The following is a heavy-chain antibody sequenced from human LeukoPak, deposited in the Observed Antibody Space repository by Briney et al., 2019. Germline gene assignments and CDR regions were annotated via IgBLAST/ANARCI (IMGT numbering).Heavy chain of an antibody. V-gene: IGHV3-33*01. J-gene: IGHJ4*02. CDR3: ARDGVGYYGSGSYYNRYFDY. CDR1: GFTVSSYG. CDR2: IWYDGSNK. D-gene: IGHD3-10*01. Sequence: GRSLRLSCAASGFTVSSYGMHWVRQAPGKGLEWVAVIWYDGSNKYYADSVKGRFTISRDNSKNTLYLQMNSLRAEDTAVYYCARDGVGYYGSGSYYNRYFDYWGQGTLVTVSS.